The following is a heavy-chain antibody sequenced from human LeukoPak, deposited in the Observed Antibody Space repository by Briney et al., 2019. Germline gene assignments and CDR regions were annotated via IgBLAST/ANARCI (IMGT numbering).Heavy chain of an antibody. J-gene: IGHJ5*02. D-gene: IGHD2-2*01. CDR2: IYYSGST. V-gene: IGHV4-59*08. CDR3: ARLSGIVPAALQFDP. CDR1: GGSISSYY. Sequence: SETLSLTCTVSGGSISSYYWSWIRQPPGKGLEWIGYIYYSGSTNYNPSLKSRVTISVDTSKNQFSLKLSSVTAADTAVYYCARLSGIVPAALQFDPWGQGTLVTVSS.